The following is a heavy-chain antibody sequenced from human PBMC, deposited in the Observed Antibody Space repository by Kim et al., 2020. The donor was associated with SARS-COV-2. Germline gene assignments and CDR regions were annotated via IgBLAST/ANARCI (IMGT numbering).Heavy chain of an antibody. D-gene: IGHD1-1*01. CDR1: GFTFSSYA. J-gene: IGHJ6*02. V-gene: IGHV3-30-3*01. CDR3: ARPLPRDNWNDANYYGKDV. Sequence: GGSLRLSCAASGFTFSSYAMHWVRQAPGKGLEWVAVISYDGSNKYYADSVKGRFTISRDNSKNTLYLQMNSLRAEDTAVYYCARPLPRDNWNDANYYGKDVWGQGTTVTVSS. CDR2: ISYDGSNK.